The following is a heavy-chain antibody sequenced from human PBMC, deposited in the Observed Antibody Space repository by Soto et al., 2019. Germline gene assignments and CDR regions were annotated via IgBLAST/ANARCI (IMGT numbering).Heavy chain of an antibody. CDR1: CGSIITGGYY. V-gene: IGHV4-31*03. J-gene: IGHJ4*02. CDR2: IDGSGYT. Sequence: PSETLSLTCTFSCGSIITGGYYWSWIRQYPGKGLEWLGYIDGSGYTFYNPSLQSRLTLSMDTSKNQFSLKLSSATAADTAVYFCARKQAGFFYGIDYWGQGTLVTVSS. CDR3: ARKQAGFFYGIDY. D-gene: IGHD3-3*01.